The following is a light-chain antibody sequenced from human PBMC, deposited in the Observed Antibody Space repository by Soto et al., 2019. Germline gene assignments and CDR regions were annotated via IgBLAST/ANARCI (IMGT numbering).Light chain of an antibody. CDR1: QGISSF. CDR2: GAS. CDR3: QQLNSFPIP. Sequence: IQLTQSPSSLSASVGDRVTITCRASQGISSFLAWYQQKPGKAPKLLIYGASTLQSGSPSRFSGSGSATNFTLTIGSLQPEDVATYYCQQLNSFPIPFVPGTKVDIK. V-gene: IGKV1-9*01. J-gene: IGKJ3*01.